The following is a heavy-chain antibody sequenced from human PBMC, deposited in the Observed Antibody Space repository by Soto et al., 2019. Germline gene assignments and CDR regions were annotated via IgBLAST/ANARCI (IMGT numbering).Heavy chain of an antibody. D-gene: IGHD3-9*01. Sequence: GESLKISCKGSGYSFTSYWISWVRQMPGKGLERMGRIDPSDSYTNYSPSFQGHVTISADKSISTAYLQWSSLKASDTARYYCASKTGLGGYYDILTGYSYNYYYYSMDVWGQGTTVTVSS. CDR3: ASKTGLGGYYDILTGYSYNYYYYSMDV. CDR2: IDPSDSYT. V-gene: IGHV5-10-1*01. CDR1: GYSFTSYW. J-gene: IGHJ6*02.